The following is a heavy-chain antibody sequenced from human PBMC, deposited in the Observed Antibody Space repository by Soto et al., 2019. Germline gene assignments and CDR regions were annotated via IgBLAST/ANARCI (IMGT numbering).Heavy chain of an antibody. CDR3: ARGRIAAAARWFDP. CDR1: GGSCSGYY. V-gene: IGHV4-34*01. Sequence: SETLSLTCAVYGGSCSGYYWSWIRQPPGKGLEWIGEINHSGSTNYNPSLKSRVTISVDTSKNQFSLKLSSVTAADTAVYYCARGRIAAAARWFDPWGQGTLVTVSS. CDR2: INHSGST. J-gene: IGHJ5*02. D-gene: IGHD6-13*01.